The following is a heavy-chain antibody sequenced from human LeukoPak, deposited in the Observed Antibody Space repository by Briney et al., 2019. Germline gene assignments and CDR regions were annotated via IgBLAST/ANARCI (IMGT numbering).Heavy chain of an antibody. Sequence: SETLSLTCTVSGGSISSSSYYWGWIRPPPGKGLEWIGSIYYSGSTYYNPSLSSRVTISVDTSKNQFSLKLSSVTAADTAVYYCARHGGIVGAFDAFDIWGQGTMVTVSS. CDR1: GGSISSSSYY. D-gene: IGHD1-26*01. V-gene: IGHV4-39*01. CDR3: ARHGGIVGAFDAFDI. J-gene: IGHJ3*02. CDR2: IYYSGST.